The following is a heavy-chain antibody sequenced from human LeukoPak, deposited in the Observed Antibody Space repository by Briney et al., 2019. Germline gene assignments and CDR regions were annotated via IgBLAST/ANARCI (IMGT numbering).Heavy chain of an antibody. Sequence: GGSMSLSCAASGFKFSSDWMSWVRQAPGRGLECVTNIKEDGSEKYYVDSVKRRFTSSRDNAKNSLYLQMNSLRAEDTAVYYCARHSSGYYWGQGTLVTVSS. D-gene: IGHD3-22*01. V-gene: IGHV3-7*01. CDR3: ARHSSGYY. CDR1: GFKFSSDW. J-gene: IGHJ4*02. CDR2: IKEDGSEK.